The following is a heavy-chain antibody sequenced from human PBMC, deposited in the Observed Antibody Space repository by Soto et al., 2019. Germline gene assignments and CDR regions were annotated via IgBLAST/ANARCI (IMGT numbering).Heavy chain of an antibody. CDR3: AKDGSSNPYYYFYYMDV. D-gene: IGHD2-2*03. V-gene: IGHV3-23*01. Sequence: GGSLRLSCAASGFTFSSYAMSWVRQPPGKGLEWVSVISGSGGDTYYADSVKGRFTISRDNSRNTLFLQMNSLRAEDTAVYYCAKDGSSNPYYYFYYMDVWGKGTTVTVSS. J-gene: IGHJ6*03. CDR2: ISGSGGDT. CDR1: GFTFSSYA.